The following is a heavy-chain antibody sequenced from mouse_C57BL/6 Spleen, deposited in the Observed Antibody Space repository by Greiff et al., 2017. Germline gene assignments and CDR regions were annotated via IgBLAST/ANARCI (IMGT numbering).Heavy chain of an antibody. Sequence: EVQLVESGPGLVKPSQSLSLTCSVTGYFITSGYYWNWIRQFQGNKLEWMGYISYDGSNNYIPSLKNRISITRDTSKNQFFLKLNSMTTEDTATYYCARDQGAMGYWGQGTSVTVSS. CDR1: GYFITSGYY. CDR3: ARDQGAMGY. D-gene: IGHD3-2*02. V-gene: IGHV3-6*01. CDR2: ISYDGSN. J-gene: IGHJ4*01.